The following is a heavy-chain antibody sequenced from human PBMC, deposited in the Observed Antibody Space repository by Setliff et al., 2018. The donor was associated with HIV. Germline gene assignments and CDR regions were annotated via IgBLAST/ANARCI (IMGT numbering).Heavy chain of an antibody. CDR1: GFTFNNYA. CDR2: ISGSGGDT. CDR3: AKKTAAYTSGSWLHY. Sequence: PGGSLRLSCAASGFTFNNYAMSWVRQAPGKGLEWVSTISGSGGDTYYADSVKGRFVISREKSKSTLYLQMNSLRAEDTAVYYCAKKTAAYTSGSWLHYWGQGTLVTVSS. V-gene: IGHV3-23*01. D-gene: IGHD3-10*01. J-gene: IGHJ4*02.